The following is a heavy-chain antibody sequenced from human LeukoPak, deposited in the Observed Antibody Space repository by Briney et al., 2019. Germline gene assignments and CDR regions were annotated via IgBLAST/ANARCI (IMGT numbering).Heavy chain of an antibody. CDR1: GFTFNNYA. Sequence: GGSLRLSCSASGFTFNNYAMHWVRQAPGKGLEYVSAISRSGSSTHYADSVKGRFTISRDNAKTSLFLQMDSLRDEDTAVYYCARDLWGTSGYRFDYWGQGTLVTVSS. CDR2: ISRSGSST. CDR3: ARDLWGTSGYRFDY. D-gene: IGHD3-22*01. V-gene: IGHV3-64*04. J-gene: IGHJ4*02.